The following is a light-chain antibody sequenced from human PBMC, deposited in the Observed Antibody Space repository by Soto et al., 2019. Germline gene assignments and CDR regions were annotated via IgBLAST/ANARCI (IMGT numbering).Light chain of an antibody. V-gene: IGKV1-33*01. J-gene: IGKJ2*01. CDR2: DAS. Sequence: DLQMTQSPSSLSASVGDTITITCQASQDISNYLNWYQQKPGKAPKLLIYDASNLETGVPSRFSGSGSGTDFTFTISSLQPEDIATYYCQQYDNLPYTFGQGTKLEIK. CDR1: QDISNY. CDR3: QQYDNLPYT.